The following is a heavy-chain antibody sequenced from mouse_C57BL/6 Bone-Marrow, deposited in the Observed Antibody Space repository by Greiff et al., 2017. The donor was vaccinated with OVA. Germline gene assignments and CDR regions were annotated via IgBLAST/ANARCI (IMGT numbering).Heavy chain of an antibody. Sequence: EVQLQESGGDLVKPGGSLKLSCAASGFTFSSYGMSWVRQTPDKRLEWVATISSGGSYTYYPDSVKGRFTISRDNAKNTLYLQMSSLKSEDTAMYYCARQEGPDYDGDYAMDYWGQGTSVTVSS. V-gene: IGHV5-6*01. CDR2: ISSGGSYT. CDR1: GFTFSSYG. D-gene: IGHD2-4*01. CDR3: ARQEGPDYDGDYAMDY. J-gene: IGHJ4*01.